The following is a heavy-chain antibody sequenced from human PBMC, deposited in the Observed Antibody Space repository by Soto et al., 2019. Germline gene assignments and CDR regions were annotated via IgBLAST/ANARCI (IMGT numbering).Heavy chain of an antibody. D-gene: IGHD6-19*01. CDR3: AGMPYTSGLRFDP. V-gene: IGHV4-30-2*01. CDR2: IYQSGVT. Sequence: SETLSLTCNMSGDSYSISTFSWSWIRQPPGKALQWIGFIYQSGVTSYNPSLASRVSISLDRSNNQCSLKLKSVTAAGTAVYFCAGMPYTSGLRFDPWGPGTLVTVSS. J-gene: IGHJ5*02. CDR1: GDSYSISTFS.